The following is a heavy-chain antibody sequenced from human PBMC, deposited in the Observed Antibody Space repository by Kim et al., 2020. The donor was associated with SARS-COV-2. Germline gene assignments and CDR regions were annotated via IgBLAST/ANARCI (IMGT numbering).Heavy chain of an antibody. J-gene: IGHJ5*02. CDR3: ARDYNWFDP. CDR2: GST. Sequence: GSTYYNPSLKSRVTISVDTSKNQFSLKLSSVTAADTAVYYCARDYNWFDPWGQGTLVTVSS. V-gene: IGHV4-39*07.